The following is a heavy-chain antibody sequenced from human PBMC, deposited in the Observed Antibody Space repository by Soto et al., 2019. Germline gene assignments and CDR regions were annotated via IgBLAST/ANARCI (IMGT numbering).Heavy chain of an antibody. V-gene: IGHV3-30*09. CDR3: ARRLTKTVSALGY. CDR2: ISENGVNK. Sequence: PGGSLRLSCSASGFTFTSFAIHWVRQAPGNGLEWVAVISENGVNKYSAESVRGRFVISRDNSKNTVELEMNSLRPEDTAIYFCARRLTKTVSALGYWGQGTLVTVSS. D-gene: IGHD2-8*01. CDR1: GFTFTSFA. J-gene: IGHJ4*02.